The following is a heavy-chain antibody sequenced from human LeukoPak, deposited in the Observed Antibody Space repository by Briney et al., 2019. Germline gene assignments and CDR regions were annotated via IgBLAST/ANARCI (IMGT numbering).Heavy chain of an antibody. D-gene: IGHD6-19*01. CDR3: ARGEGSGWYLSFDY. J-gene: IGHJ4*02. Sequence: GSSVKVPCKASGGTFSSYTISWVRQAPGQGLEWMGRIIPILGIANYAQKFQGRVTITADKSTSTTYMELSSLRSEDTAVYYCARGEGSGWYLSFDYWGQGTLVTVSS. CDR2: IIPILGIA. V-gene: IGHV1-69*02. CDR1: GGTFSSYT.